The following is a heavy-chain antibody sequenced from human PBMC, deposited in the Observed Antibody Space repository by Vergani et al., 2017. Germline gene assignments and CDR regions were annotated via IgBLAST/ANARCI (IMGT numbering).Heavy chain of an antibody. V-gene: IGHV3-30*18. CDR1: GFSFSSHA. Sequence: QVQLAESGGGRVQPGRSLRLFCAASGFSFSSHAIHWVRQAPGTGLEWVAVISNDGSKKYYADSMKGRFTIARDNSKNTLDLQMNSLRTQDTAVYYCAKAGAVTSGSLQYNFYMDVGGKGTTVTVS. J-gene: IGHJ6*03. CDR2: ISNDGSKK. CDR3: AKAGAVTSGSLQYNFYMDV. D-gene: IGHD3-10*01.